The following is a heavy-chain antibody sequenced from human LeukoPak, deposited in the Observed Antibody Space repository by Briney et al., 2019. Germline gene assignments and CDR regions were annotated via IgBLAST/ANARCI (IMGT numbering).Heavy chain of an antibody. CDR1: GFSFSTYS. CDR2: ISSNGGST. CDR3: VKERIAAAGRLDY. Sequence: GGSLRLSCAASGFSFSTYSMNWVRQAPGKGLEYVSAISSNGGSTYYADSVKGRFTISRDNSKNTLYLQMSSLRAEDTAVYYCVKERIAAAGRLDYWGQGTLVTVSP. V-gene: IGHV3-64D*06. J-gene: IGHJ4*02. D-gene: IGHD6-13*01.